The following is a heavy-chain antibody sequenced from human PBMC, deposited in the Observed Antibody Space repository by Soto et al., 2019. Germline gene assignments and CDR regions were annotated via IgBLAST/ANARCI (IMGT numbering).Heavy chain of an antibody. J-gene: IGHJ4*02. V-gene: IGHV1-46*01. Sequence: QVQLVQSGAEVKKPGASVKVSCKASGYTFTSYYMHWVRQAPGQGLEWMGIINPSGGSTSYAQKFQGRVTMTRDPSTRTCYMELSSLRSEDTAVYYCAREIRYDSSGYYSGTPGGGFDYLGQGTLVTVYS. CDR1: GYTFTSYY. D-gene: IGHD3-22*01. CDR2: INPSGGST. CDR3: AREIRYDSSGYYSGTPGGGFDY.